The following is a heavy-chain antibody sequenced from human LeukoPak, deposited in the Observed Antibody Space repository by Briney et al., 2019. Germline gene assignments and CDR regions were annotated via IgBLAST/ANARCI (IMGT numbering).Heavy chain of an antibody. V-gene: IGHV1-24*01. J-gene: IGHJ4*02. CDR1: GYTLTELS. D-gene: IGHD6-19*01. CDR3: ATEGTIALAGIFDY. Sequence: ASVKVSCKVSGYTLTELSMRWVRQAPGKGLEWMVGFDPEDGETIYAQKFQGRVSITEDTSTDTAYLELSSLRSEDTAVYYCATEGTIALAGIFDYWGQGTLFTVS. CDR2: FDPEDGET.